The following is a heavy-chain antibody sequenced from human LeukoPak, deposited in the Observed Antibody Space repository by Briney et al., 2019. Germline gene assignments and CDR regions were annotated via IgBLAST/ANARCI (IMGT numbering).Heavy chain of an antibody. D-gene: IGHD3-3*01. CDR2: MSNDGSIK. V-gene: IGHV3-30-3*01. CDR1: GFTFSGYT. Sequence: TGGSLRLSCAASGFTFSGYTIHWVRQAPGKGLEWVAVMSNDGSIKKYANSVKGRFTISRDNSKNTLYLRMDSLRAEDTAVYYCARELTIFGVVIQRYDTFDIWGQGTMVTVSS. J-gene: IGHJ3*02. CDR3: ARELTIFGVVIQRYDTFDI.